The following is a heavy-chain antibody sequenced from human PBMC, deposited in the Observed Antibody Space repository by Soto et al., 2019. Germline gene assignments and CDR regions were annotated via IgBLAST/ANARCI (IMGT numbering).Heavy chain of an antibody. J-gene: IGHJ6*02. D-gene: IGHD3-10*01. CDR2: IYYSGST. CDR3: ATQQMYYYGSGSYAYYYGMDV. V-gene: IGHV4-39*01. CDR1: GGSISSSSYY. Sequence: SETLSLTCTVSGGSISSSSYYWGWIRLPPGKGLEWIGSIYYSGSTYYNPSLKSRVTISVDTSKNQFSLKLSSVTAADTAVYYCATQQMYYYGSGSYAYYYGMDVWGQGTTVT.